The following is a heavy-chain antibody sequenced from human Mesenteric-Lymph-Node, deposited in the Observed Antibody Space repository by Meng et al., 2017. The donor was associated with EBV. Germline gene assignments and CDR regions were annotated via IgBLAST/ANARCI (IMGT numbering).Heavy chain of an antibody. D-gene: IGHD5-24*01. V-gene: IGHV3-11*01. Sequence: QVQLVESGGVWVKPGGSLRLSCAASGFTFSDYYMTWMRQAPGKGLEWISHITSTGSGTYYGDSVKGRFTVSRDNAKKSLYLQMNSLRDEDTAVYYCARGSSGYIAWFDPWGQGTLVTVSS. CDR3: ARGSSGYIAWFDP. CDR1: GFTFSDYY. CDR2: ITSTGSGT. J-gene: IGHJ5*02.